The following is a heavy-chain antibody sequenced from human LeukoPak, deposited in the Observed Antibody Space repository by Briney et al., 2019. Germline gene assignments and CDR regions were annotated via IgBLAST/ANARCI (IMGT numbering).Heavy chain of an antibody. D-gene: IGHD5-24*01. CDR1: GFTFSNYG. CDR2: ISYDGSNK. V-gene: IGHV3-30*03. J-gene: IGHJ3*02. CDR3: ARERPGTDGYNHAFDI. Sequence: PGGSLTLSCAASGFTFSNYGMQWVRQAAGKGVEWVVVISYDGSNKYYADSVKGRFTISRDNSKNTLYLQMNSLRAEDTAVYYCARERPGTDGYNHAFDIWGQGTKVTVSS.